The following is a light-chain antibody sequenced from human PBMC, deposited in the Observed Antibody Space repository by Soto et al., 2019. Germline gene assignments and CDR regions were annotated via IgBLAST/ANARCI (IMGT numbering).Light chain of an antibody. CDR3: QQYNNWPQT. Sequence: EIVVTQSPATLSVSPGERATLSCRASQSVSSNLAWYQQKPGQAPRLLIYGASTRATGISARFSGSGSGTEFTLTISSLQSEDFAVYYSQQYNNWPQTFGPGTKVDIK. CDR1: QSVSSN. J-gene: IGKJ1*01. V-gene: IGKV3-15*01. CDR2: GAS.